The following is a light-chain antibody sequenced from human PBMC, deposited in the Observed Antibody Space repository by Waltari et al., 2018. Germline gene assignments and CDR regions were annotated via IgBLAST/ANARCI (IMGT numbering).Light chain of an antibody. CDR3: AAWDDSLNTRL. CDR1: SSNIGTNT. V-gene: IGLV1-44*01. Sequence: QSVLTQPPSASGTPGQGVTISCSGSSSNIGTNTVSWYQQFPGTAPQHLIHTDKQRPSGVPDRFSGSKSGTSASLAISGLQSEDEAHYFCAAWDDSLNTRLFGGGTKVTVL. J-gene: IGLJ3*02. CDR2: TDK.